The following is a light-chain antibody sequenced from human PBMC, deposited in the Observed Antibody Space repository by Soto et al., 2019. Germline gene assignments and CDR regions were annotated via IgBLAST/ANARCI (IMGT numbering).Light chain of an antibody. V-gene: IGKV3-15*01. Sequence: EIVLTQSPVTLYLSPGESPPLSCRASQSVSSNLAWYQQKPGQAPRLLIYGASTRATGIPARFSGSGSGTEFTLTISSLQSEDFAVYYCQQYNNWPPTFGQGTKVDI. J-gene: IGKJ1*01. CDR1: QSVSSN. CDR3: QQYNNWPPT. CDR2: GAS.